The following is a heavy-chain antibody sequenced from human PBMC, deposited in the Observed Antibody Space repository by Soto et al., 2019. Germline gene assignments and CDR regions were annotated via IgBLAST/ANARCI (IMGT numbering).Heavy chain of an antibody. V-gene: IGHV4-34*01. CDR2: INHSGST. CDR3: TRAQTSIAAPPHFDY. J-gene: IGHJ4*02. D-gene: IGHD6-6*01. Sequence: SDTLSLTCAVYGGSFSGYYWSWIRQPPGKGLEWVGEINHSGSTNYNPSLKSRVTISVDTSKNQFSLKLSSVTAADTAVYYCTRAQTSIAAPPHFDYWGQGTLVTVSS. CDR1: GGSFSGYY.